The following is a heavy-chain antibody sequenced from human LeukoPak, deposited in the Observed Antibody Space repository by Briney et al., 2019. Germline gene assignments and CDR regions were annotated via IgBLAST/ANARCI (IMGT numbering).Heavy chain of an antibody. CDR2: IYHSGSA. J-gene: IGHJ4*02. Sequence: PSGTLSLTCAVSGGSISSTNWWSWVRQPPGKGLEWIGEIYHSGSANYNPSLKSRVTISVDKSKNQFSLRLSSVTAADTAMYYCARGAYGGGPFFDYWGQGTLVTVSS. D-gene: IGHD4-23*01. CDR3: ARGAYGGGPFFDY. CDR1: GGSISSTNW. V-gene: IGHV4-4*02.